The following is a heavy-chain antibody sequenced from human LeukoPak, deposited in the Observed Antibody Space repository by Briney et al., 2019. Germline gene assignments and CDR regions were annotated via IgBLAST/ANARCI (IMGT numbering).Heavy chain of an antibody. CDR2: IWYDGSNK. V-gene: IGHV3-33*01. CDR3: AGDRATSYFDY. Sequence: GTSLRLSCAASGFTFRSHGMHWARQAPGKGLEWVAFIWYDGSNKYYTDSVKGRFTISRDNSKNTLYLRMNSLRAEDTAVYYCAGDRATSYFDYWGQGALVTISS. CDR1: GFTFRSHG. D-gene: IGHD1-26*01. J-gene: IGHJ4*02.